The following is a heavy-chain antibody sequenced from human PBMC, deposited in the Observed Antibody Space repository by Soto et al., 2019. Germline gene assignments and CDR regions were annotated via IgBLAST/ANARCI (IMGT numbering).Heavy chain of an antibody. CDR3: ARDPEYYYDSSGYYYFDY. Sequence: QVQLVQSGAEVKKPGASVKVSCKASGYTFTSYGISWVRQAPGQGLEWMGWISAYNGNTNYAQKLQGRVTITADESTSTAYMELSSLRSEDTAVYYCARDPEYYYDSSGYYYFDYWGQGTLVTVSS. J-gene: IGHJ4*02. CDR1: GYTFTSYG. V-gene: IGHV1-18*01. CDR2: ISAYNGNT. D-gene: IGHD3-22*01.